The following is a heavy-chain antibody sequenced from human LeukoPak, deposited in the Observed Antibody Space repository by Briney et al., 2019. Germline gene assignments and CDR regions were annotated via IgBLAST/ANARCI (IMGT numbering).Heavy chain of an antibody. CDR1: GGSISSSGYY. Sequence: SETLSLTCTVSGGSISSSGYYWSWIRQPPGKGLEWIGYIYYSGSTNYNPSLKSRVTISVDTSKNQFSLKLTSVTAADTAVYYCARDLSSYDDNWFDPWGQGTLVTVSS. V-gene: IGHV4-61*08. D-gene: IGHD5-12*01. J-gene: IGHJ5*02. CDR2: IYYSGST. CDR3: ARDLSSYDDNWFDP.